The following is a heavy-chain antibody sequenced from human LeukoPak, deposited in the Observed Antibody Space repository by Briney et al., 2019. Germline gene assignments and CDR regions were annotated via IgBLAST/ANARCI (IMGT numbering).Heavy chain of an antibody. CDR1: GFTFSYYG. V-gene: IGHV3-30*02. CDR2: IRFEGTEK. CDR3: AKDLMRDRWFGES. J-gene: IGHJ5*02. Sequence: GGSLRLSCATYGFTFSYYGMHWVRQAPGKGLEWVAFIRFEGTEKLYADSVKGRFTISRDNSKNTLYLEMNSLRREDTAVYYCAKDLMRDRWFGESWGQGTLVTVSS. D-gene: IGHD3-10*01.